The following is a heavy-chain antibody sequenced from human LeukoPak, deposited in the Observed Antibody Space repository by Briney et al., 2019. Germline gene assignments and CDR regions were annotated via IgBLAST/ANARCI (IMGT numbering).Heavy chain of an antibody. CDR2: ITSNSNGATA. V-gene: IGHV3-49*04. D-gene: IGHD6-19*01. CDR1: GITFRNSA. J-gene: IGHJ4*02. CDR3: SFVTSGWKATLDY. Sequence: GGSLRLSCTASGITFRNSAINWVRQAPGKGLEWVGFITSNSNGATAEYATSVKGRFSISRDDSTSIAYLQMNSLKSEDTGVYYCSFVTSGWKATLDYWGRGSPVAVSS.